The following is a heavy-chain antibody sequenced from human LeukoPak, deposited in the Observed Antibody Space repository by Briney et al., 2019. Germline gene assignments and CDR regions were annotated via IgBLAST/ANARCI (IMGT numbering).Heavy chain of an antibody. J-gene: IGHJ4*02. V-gene: IGHV3-66*01. D-gene: IGHD4-17*01. CDR2: IYSGGTT. CDR3: ARVSVTTEFDY. CDR1: GFTVSSSY. Sequence: AGGSLRLSCTASGFTVSSSYLSWVRQAPGRGLEWVSLIYSGGTTYYAGSVNGRFTISRDNSKNTLYLQMNSLRPEDTAVYYCARVSVTTEFDYWGQGTLVAVSS.